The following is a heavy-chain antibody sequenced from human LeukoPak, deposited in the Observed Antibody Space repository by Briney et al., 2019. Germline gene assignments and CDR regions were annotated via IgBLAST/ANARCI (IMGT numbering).Heavy chain of an antibody. V-gene: IGHV3-30*02. CDR3: ARVIAVAGIGAFDI. J-gene: IGHJ3*02. CDR1: GFTFSSYG. Sequence: PGGSLRLSCAASGFTFSSYGMHWVRQAPGKGLEWVAFIRYDGSNKYYADSVKGRFTISRDNSKNTLYLQMNSLRAEDTAVYYCARVIAVAGIGAFDIWGQGTMVTVSS. CDR2: IRYDGSNK. D-gene: IGHD6-19*01.